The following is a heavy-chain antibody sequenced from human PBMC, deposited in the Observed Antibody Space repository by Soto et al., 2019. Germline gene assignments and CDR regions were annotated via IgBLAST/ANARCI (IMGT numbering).Heavy chain of an antibody. Sequence: EVQLVESGGGLVQPGGSLRLSCAASGFTFSSYAMHWVRKAPGKGLEFVSAITDTGGRANYAHSVEGRFTISRDNSKDTLFRQMSSLRTDDTALYYCARVGGSSGYVPDGCDVWGQGTMVTVSS. CDR2: ITDTGGRA. CDR1: GFTFSSYA. D-gene: IGHD5-12*01. V-gene: IGHV3-64*01. J-gene: IGHJ3*01. CDR3: ARVGGSSGYVPDGCDV.